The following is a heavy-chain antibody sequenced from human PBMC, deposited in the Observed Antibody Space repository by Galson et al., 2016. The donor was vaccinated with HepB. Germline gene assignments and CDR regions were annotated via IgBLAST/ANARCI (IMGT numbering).Heavy chain of an antibody. Sequence: SLRLSCAASGFTVSSYYMSWVRQAPGKGLEWVSVIFYGGNTYYADFVEGRFTISRDDSMNTLYLQMNSLTADDTAVYFCARTSYRECTGTRCVNFRYYYYYMDVWGKGTTVTVSS. J-gene: IGHJ6*03. CDR3: ARTSYRECTGTRCVNFRYYYYYMDV. V-gene: IGHV3-53*01. CDR2: IFYGGNT. CDR1: GFTVSSYY. D-gene: IGHD2-2*01.